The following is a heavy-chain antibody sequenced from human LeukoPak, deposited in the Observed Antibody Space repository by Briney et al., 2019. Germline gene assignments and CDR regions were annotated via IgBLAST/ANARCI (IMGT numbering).Heavy chain of an antibody. CDR2: TRNVGNTI. J-gene: IGHJ4*02. Sequence: GGSLRLSCAASGFTIKNYGMHWVRQAPGKGLEWVAFTRNVGNTIYYADSVKGRFTISRDDSKNTLYLQMNSLRPEDTAVYYCAKDSSGSDPFDYWGQGTLVTVSS. CDR1: GFTIKNYG. D-gene: IGHD1-26*01. V-gene: IGHV3-30*02. CDR3: AKDSSGSDPFDY.